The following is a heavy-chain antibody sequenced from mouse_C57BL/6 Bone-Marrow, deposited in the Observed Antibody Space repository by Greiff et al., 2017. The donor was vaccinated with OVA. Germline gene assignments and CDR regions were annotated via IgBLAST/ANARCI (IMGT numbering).Heavy chain of an antibody. CDR1: GYTFTSYW. Sequence: QVQLQQPGAELVRPGTSVKLSCKASGYTFTSYWMHWVKQRPGQGLEWIGVIDPSDSYTNYNQKFKGKATLTVDTSSSTAYMQLSSLTSEDSAVYYCARKRRGYWGQGTTLTVSS. CDR2: IDPSDSYT. J-gene: IGHJ2*01. CDR3: ARKRRGY. V-gene: IGHV1-59*01.